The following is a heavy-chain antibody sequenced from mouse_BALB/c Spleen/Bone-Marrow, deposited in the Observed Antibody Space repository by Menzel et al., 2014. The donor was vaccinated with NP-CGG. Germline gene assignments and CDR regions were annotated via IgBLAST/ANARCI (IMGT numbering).Heavy chain of an antibody. CDR3: TRGRTWDFDY. CDR2: INPSNGGT. Sequence: QVQLQQSGAELVKPGASVKLSCKASGYTFTSYYMYWEKQRPGQGLEWIGEINPSNGGTNFNEKFKSRATLTVDKSSSTAYMQLSSLTSEDSAVYYCTRGRTWDFDYWGQGTTLTVSS. D-gene: IGHD4-1*01. J-gene: IGHJ2*01. CDR1: GYTFTSYY. V-gene: IGHV1S81*02.